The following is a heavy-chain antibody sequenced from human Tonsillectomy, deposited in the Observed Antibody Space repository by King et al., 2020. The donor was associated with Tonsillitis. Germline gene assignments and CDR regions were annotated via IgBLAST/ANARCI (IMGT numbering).Heavy chain of an antibody. Sequence: QLQESGPGLVKPSETLSLTCTVSGGSISSYYWSWIRQPAGKGLEGIGRIYTSGSTNYNPSLKRRVTMSVDTSKNQFSLKLSSVTAADTAVYYCASTEDGDYNSYYGMDVWGQGTTVTVSS. V-gene: IGHV4-4*07. J-gene: IGHJ6*02. CDR3: ASTEDGDYNSYYGMDV. CDR2: IYTSGST. D-gene: IGHD4-17*01. CDR1: GGSISSYY.